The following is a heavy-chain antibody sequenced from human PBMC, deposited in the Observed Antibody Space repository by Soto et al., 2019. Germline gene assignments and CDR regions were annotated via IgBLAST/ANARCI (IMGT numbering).Heavy chain of an antibody. D-gene: IGHD2-21*02. CDR3: ARAKRGVTAMEYYFDY. CDR1: GFTFSSYD. CDR2: IGTAGDP. V-gene: IGHV3-13*05. Sequence: GGSLRLSCAASGFTFSSYDMHWVRQATGKGLEWVSAIGTAGDPYYPGSVKGRFTISRENAKNSLYLQMNSLRAGDTAVYYCARAKRGVTAMEYYFDYWGQGTLVTVSS. J-gene: IGHJ4*02.